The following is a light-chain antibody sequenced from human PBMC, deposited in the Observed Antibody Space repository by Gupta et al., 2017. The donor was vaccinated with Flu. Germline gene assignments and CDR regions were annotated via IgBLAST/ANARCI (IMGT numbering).Light chain of an antibody. CDR2: AES. V-gene: IGKV1-9*01. CDR3: QQIYSHFT. CDR1: QDINSS. J-gene: IGKJ4*01. Sequence: DIQLTQSPSFLSASVGDSVTITCRASQDINSSLAWYQQKPGKAPKLLIYAESEGQSGVPLRFWGSGYEAAFTLTSRGRQDEEFARDYWQQIYSHFTFGWGTKVEI.